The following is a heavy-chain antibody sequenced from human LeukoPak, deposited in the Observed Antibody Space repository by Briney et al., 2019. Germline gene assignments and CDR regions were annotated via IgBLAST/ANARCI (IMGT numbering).Heavy chain of an antibody. D-gene: IGHD3-10*01. J-gene: IGHJ3*02. CDR1: GGSISSYY. V-gene: IGHV4-39*07. Sequence: PSETLSLTCTVSGGSISSYYWGWIRQPPGKTLEWIGSIYSSGSTYYNPSLKSRVIIIIDTPKNHFSLTLSSVTAADTAVYYCARSDGYGLVGIWGQGTMVTASS. CDR3: ARSDGYGLVGI. CDR2: IYSSGST.